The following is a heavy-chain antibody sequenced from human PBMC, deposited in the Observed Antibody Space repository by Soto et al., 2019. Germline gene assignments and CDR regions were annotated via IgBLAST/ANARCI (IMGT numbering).Heavy chain of an antibody. D-gene: IGHD3-16*01. CDR3: ARARGTAGDFDY. Sequence: QVQLQESGPGLVKPSETLSLTCTVSGGSISSYYWSWIRQPPGKGLEWIGYIYYSGSTNYNPSLTSRVPISADTSKTQFSLQLSSVTAADTAVYSCARARGTAGDFDYWGQGTLVTVSS. CDR1: GGSISSYY. J-gene: IGHJ4*02. V-gene: IGHV4-59*01. CDR2: IYYSGST.